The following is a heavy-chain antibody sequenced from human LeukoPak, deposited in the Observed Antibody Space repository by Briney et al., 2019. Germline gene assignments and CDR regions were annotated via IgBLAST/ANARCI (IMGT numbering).Heavy chain of an antibody. D-gene: IGHD1-1*01. Sequence: GGSLRLSCAASGFTFSDHYMDWVRQAPGKGLEWAARSRDRAHSYTTEYAASVKGRFTISRDDAKTSLYLQMNSLETEDTAVYYCVRVVLESNTFSYLDAWSKGTTVTVSS. CDR2: SRDRAHSYTT. V-gene: IGHV3-72*01. CDR3: VRVVLESNTFSYLDA. CDR1: GFTFSDHY. J-gene: IGHJ6*03.